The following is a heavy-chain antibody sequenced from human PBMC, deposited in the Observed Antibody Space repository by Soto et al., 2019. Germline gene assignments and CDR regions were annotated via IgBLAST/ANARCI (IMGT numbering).Heavy chain of an antibody. CDR3: AREHYGSGKVFDY. D-gene: IGHD3-10*01. V-gene: IGHV1-2*04. CDR2: INPNNGGT. J-gene: IGHJ4*02. Sequence: QVQLVQSGAEVKKPGASVKVSCKASGYTFTGYYIHWVRQAPGQGLAWMGWINPNNGGTNYAQNFQGWVTMTRETSISTAYMEVTRLKSDDTAVYYCAREHYGSGKVFDYWGPGTLVTVSS. CDR1: GYTFTGYY.